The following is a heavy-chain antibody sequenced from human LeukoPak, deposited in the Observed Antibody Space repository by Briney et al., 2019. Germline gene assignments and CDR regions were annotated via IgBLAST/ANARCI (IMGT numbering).Heavy chain of an antibody. CDR3: AHLATMVLETYFDY. V-gene: IGHV3-30*02. CDR1: GFTFSSYS. CDR2: IRYDGSNK. D-gene: IGHD3-10*01. Sequence: GGSLRLSCAASGFTFSSYSMNWVRQAPGKGLEWVAFIRYDGSNKYYADSVKGRFTISRDNSKNTLYLQMNSLRAEDTAVYYCAHLATMVLETYFDYWGQGTLVTVSS. J-gene: IGHJ4*02.